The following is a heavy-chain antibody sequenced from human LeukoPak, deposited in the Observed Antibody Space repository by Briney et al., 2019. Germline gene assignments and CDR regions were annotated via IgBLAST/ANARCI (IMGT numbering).Heavy chain of an antibody. CDR3: ARDGVPAARGHYYMDV. J-gene: IGHJ6*03. V-gene: IGHV5-51*01. CDR2: IYPGDSDT. D-gene: IGHD2-2*01. CDR1: GYSFTSYW. Sequence: GGSLKISCKGSGYSFTSYWIGWVRQMPGKGLEWMGIIYPGDSDTRYSPSFQGQVTISADKSISTAYLQWSSLKASDTAMYYCARDGVPAARGHYYMDVWGKGTTVTVSS.